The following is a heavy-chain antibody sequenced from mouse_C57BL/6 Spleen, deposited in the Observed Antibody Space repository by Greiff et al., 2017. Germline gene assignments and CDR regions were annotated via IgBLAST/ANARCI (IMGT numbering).Heavy chain of an antibody. D-gene: IGHD2-4*01. J-gene: IGHJ2*01. CDR2: IYPRSGNT. CDR3: APYDYDGVYYFDY. V-gene: IGHV1-81*01. CDR1: GYTFTRYG. Sequence: VQLQQSGAELARPGASVKLSCKASGYTFTRYGISWVKQRTGQGLEWIGEIYPRSGNTYYNEKFKGKATLTADKSSSTAYMELRSLTSEDSAVYFCAPYDYDGVYYFDYWGQGTTLTVSS.